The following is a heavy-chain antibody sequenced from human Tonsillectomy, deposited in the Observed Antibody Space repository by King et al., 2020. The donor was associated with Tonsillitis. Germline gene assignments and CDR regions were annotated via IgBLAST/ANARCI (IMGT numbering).Heavy chain of an antibody. V-gene: IGHV3-33*01. CDR2: IWYDGSNK. Sequence: HVQLVESGGGVVQPGRSLRLSCAASGFTFSSYGMHWVRQAPGKGLEWVAVIWYDGSNKYYADSVKGRFTISRDNSKNTLYLQMNSLRAEDTAVYYCARDGRVTASSFLGYWGQGTLVTVSS. CDR3: ARDGRVTASSFLGY. J-gene: IGHJ4*02. D-gene: IGHD6-6*01. CDR1: GFTFSSYG.